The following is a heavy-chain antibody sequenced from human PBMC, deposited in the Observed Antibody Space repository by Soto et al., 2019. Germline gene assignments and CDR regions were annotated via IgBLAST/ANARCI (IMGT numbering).Heavy chain of an antibody. V-gene: IGHV6-1*01. CDR2: TYCRSKWYN. D-gene: IGHD3-16*01. CDR1: GDSVSSNSAA. Sequence: SQTLSLTCAISGDSVSSNSAAWNWIRQSPSRGLEWLGRTYCRSKWYNDYAVSVKSRITINPDTSKNQFSLQLKSVTPEDTAVYYCARLAPGGSGGGGVYWGQGSLVTVSS. J-gene: IGHJ4*02. CDR3: ARLAPGGSGGGGVY.